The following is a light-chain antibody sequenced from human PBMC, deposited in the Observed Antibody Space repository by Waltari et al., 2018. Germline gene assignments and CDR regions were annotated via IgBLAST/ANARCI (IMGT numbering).Light chain of an antibody. CDR3: QSYDSSLGGYVI. J-gene: IGLJ2*01. V-gene: IGLV1-40*01. CDR1: SSNIGAGYD. Sequence: QSVLTQPPSVSGAPGQRVAISCTGSSSNIGAGYDVHWYQQHPGTAPKLLIFLNRNRHSGVPDRFLCSKSGTSAALAITGLQAEYEADYYCQSYDSSLGGYVIFGGGTKLTVL. CDR2: LNR.